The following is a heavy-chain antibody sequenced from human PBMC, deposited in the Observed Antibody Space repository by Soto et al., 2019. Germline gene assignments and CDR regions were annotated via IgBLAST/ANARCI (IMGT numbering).Heavy chain of an antibody. V-gene: IGHV3-74*01. D-gene: IGHD6-6*01. J-gene: IGHJ6*03. Sequence: GGSLRLSCAASGFPFSSYWMLWVRQAPGKGLVWVSRIDSDGSTRNYADSVKGRFTISRDNAKNTVDLQMNSLRAEDTAVYYCARDREAARPLYHYYYYIDVWGKGTTVTVSS. CDR1: GFPFSSYW. CDR3: ARDREAARPLYHYYYYIDV. CDR2: IDSDGSTR.